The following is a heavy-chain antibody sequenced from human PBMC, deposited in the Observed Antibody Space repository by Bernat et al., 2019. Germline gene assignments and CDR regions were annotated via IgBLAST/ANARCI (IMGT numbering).Heavy chain of an antibody. V-gene: IGHV3-33*01. D-gene: IGHD6-13*01. J-gene: IGHJ4*02. Sequence: QVQLVESGGGVVQPGRSLRLSCAASGFTFSSYGMHWVRQAPGKGLEWVAVIWYDGSNKYYADSVKGRFTISRDNSKNTLYLQMNSLRAEDTAVYYCARDGVGRQQLPTLLDYWAREPWSPSPQ. CDR3: ARDGVGRQQLPTLLDY. CDR2: IWYDGSNK. CDR1: GFTFSSYG.